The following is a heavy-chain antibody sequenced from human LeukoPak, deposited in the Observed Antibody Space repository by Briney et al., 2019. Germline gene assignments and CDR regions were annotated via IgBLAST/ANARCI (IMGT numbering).Heavy chain of an antibody. D-gene: IGHD2-2*01. Sequence: PSGTLSLTCTVSGGSISSSSDYWGWIRQPPGKGLEWVGSIYYSGSTYYNPSLKSRVTISVDTSKNQFSLKLSSVTAADTAVYYCARQLGYCSSTSCYADKVDYWGERTLVTVSS. V-gene: IGHV4-39*01. J-gene: IGHJ4*02. CDR1: GGSISSSSDY. CDR3: ARQLGYCSSTSCYADKVDY. CDR2: IYYSGST.